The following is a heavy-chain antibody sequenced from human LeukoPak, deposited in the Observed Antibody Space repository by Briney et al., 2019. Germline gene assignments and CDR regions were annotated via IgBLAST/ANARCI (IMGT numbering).Heavy chain of an antibody. CDR1: GFTFSSYS. CDR3: TTEYFGGFEY. J-gene: IGHJ4*02. CDR2: VKNRGDGMAT. V-gene: IGHV3-15*07. D-gene: IGHD3-16*01. Sequence: GGSLRLSCAASGFTFSSYSMNWVRQAPGKGLEWVGRVKNRGDGMATDYAAPVKGRFIISRDDSKKTVYLQMDSLKTEDTAVYFCTTEYFGGFEYWGQGTLVTVSS.